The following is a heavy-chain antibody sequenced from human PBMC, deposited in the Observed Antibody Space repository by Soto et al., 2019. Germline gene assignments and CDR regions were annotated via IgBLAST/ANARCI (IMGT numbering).Heavy chain of an antibody. J-gene: IGHJ3*02. D-gene: IGHD6-6*01. CDR3: TTGEYSSSSDAFDI. CDR1: GFTFSNAW. CDR2: IKSKTDGGTT. Sequence: GGPLRLSCAASGFTFSNAWMSWVRQAPGKGLEWVGRIKSKTDGGTTDYAAPVKGRFTISRDDSKNTLYLQMNSLKTEDTAVYYCTTGEYSSSSDAFDIWGQGTMVTVSS. V-gene: IGHV3-15*01.